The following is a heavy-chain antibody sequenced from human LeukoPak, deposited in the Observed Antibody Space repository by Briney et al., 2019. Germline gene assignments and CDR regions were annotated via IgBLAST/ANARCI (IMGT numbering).Heavy chain of an antibody. D-gene: IGHD3-10*01. CDR2: ISYDGSNK. V-gene: IGHV3-30-3*01. Sequence: GGSLRLSCAASGFTFSSYAMHWVRQAPGKGLEWVAVISYDGSNKYYADSVKGRFTISRDNSKNTLYLQMNSLRAEDTAVYYCARGLWFGEFDYWGQGTLVTVSS. J-gene: IGHJ4*02. CDR3: ARGLWFGEFDY. CDR1: GFTFSSYA.